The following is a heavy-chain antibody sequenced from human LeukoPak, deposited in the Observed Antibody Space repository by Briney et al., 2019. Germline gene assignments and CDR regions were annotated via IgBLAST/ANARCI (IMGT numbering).Heavy chain of an antibody. CDR2: FDPEDGET. Sequence: GASVKVSCKVSGYTLTELSMHWVRQAPGKGLEWMGGFDPEDGETIYAQKFQGRVTMTEDTSTDTAYMELSSLRSEGTAVYYCATDSPLGYYYDSSGYNYDAFDIWGQGTMVTVSS. V-gene: IGHV1-24*01. J-gene: IGHJ3*02. D-gene: IGHD3-22*01. CDR3: ATDSPLGYYYDSSGYNYDAFDI. CDR1: GYTLTELS.